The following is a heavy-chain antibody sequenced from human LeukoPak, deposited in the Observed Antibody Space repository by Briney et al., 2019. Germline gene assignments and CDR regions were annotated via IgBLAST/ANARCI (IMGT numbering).Heavy chain of an antibody. CDR1: RFTFSSYG. J-gene: IGHJ4*02. Sequence: RRSLRLSCAASRFTFSSYGMHWVRQAPGKGLEWVAIISYDGSDKYYADSVKGRFTISRDNSKNTLYLQMKSLRAEDTAVYYCARSRGVGPGAYFDYWGQGTLVTVSS. CDR2: ISYDGSDK. CDR3: ARSRGVGPGAYFDY. D-gene: IGHD1-26*01. V-gene: IGHV3-30*03.